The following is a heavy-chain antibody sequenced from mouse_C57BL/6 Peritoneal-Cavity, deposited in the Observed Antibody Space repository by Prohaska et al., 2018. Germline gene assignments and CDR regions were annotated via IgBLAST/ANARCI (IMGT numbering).Heavy chain of an antibody. CDR1: GYTFTDYY. V-gene: IGHV1-75*01. D-gene: IGHD1-1*01. Sequence: QVQLQQSGPELVKPGASVKISCKASGYTFTDYYINWVKQRPGQGLELIGWIFPGSGSTYYNEKFKGKATLTVDKSSSTAYMLLSSLTSEDSAVYFCARGQFITTVVAFDYWGQGTTLTVSS. CDR3: ARGQFITTVVAFDY. CDR2: IFPGSGST. J-gene: IGHJ2*01.